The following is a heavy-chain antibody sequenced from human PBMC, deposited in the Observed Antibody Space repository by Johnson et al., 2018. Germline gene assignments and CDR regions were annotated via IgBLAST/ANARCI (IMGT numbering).Heavy chain of an antibody. CDR2: IWYDGSNK. V-gene: IGHV3-33*01. J-gene: IGHJ1*01. D-gene: IGHD4-17*01. CDR1: EFTFSTYG. Sequence: QVQLLESGGGVVQPGRSLRLSCAASEFTFSTYGMHWVRQAPGKGLAWVAVIWYDGSNKYYADSVKGRFTISRDNSKNTLYLQMNSRRAEDTAVYYCARARMPYGDYLEYFQHWGQGTLVTVSS. CDR3: ARARMPYGDYLEYFQH.